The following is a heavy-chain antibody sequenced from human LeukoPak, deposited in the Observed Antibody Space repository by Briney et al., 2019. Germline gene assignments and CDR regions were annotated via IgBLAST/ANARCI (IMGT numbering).Heavy chain of an antibody. V-gene: IGHV4-4*07. CDR1: GGSISSYY. D-gene: IGHD6-13*01. CDR3: ARVWDSSSWYRGYYYYGIDV. Sequence: SETLSLTCTVSGGSISSYYWSWIRQPAGKGLEWIGRIYTSGSTNYNPSLKSRVTMSVDTSKNQFSLKLGSVTAADTAVYYCARVWDSSSWYRGYYYYGIDVWGQGTTVTVSS. CDR2: IYTSGST. J-gene: IGHJ6*02.